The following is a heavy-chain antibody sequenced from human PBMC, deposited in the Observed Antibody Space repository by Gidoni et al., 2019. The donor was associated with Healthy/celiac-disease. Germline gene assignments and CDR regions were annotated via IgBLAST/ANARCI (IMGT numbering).Heavy chain of an antibody. J-gene: IGHJ4*02. Sequence: EVQLLESGGGLVQPGGSLRLSCADSGFTFSSYAMSWFRQAPGKGLEWVSAISGSGGSTYYADSVKGRFTISRDNSKNTLYLQMNSLRAEDTAVYYCAKDSGGATRGQFDYWGQGTLVTVSS. D-gene: IGHD1-26*01. V-gene: IGHV3-23*01. CDR1: GFTFSSYA. CDR2: ISGSGGST. CDR3: AKDSGGATRGQFDY.